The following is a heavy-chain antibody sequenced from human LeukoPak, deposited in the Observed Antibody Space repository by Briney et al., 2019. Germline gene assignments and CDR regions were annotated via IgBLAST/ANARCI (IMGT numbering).Heavy chain of an antibody. D-gene: IGHD3-9*01. CDR1: GYTFTSYG. CDR2: ISAYNGNT. Sequence: GASVKVSCKASGYTFTSYGISWVRQAPGQGLEWMGWISAYNGNTNYAQKLQGRVTMTTDTSTSTAYMELRSLRSDDTAVYYCARDPNYDILTGYYLVLDYWGQGTLVTVSS. CDR3: ARDPNYDILTGYYLVLDY. J-gene: IGHJ4*02. V-gene: IGHV1-18*01.